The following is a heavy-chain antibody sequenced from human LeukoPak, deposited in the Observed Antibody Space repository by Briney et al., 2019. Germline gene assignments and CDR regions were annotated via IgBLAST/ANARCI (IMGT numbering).Heavy chain of an antibody. V-gene: IGHV1-69*13. Sequence: AAVRVSCKASGGTFTIYAISWVRPAPGQGLEWMGGIIPIFGTANYAQKFQGRVTITADESTSTAYMELSSLRSEDTAVYYCARGVRLRLGELSSLDAFDIWGQGTMVTVSS. D-gene: IGHD3-16*02. CDR2: IIPIFGTA. CDR3: ARGVRLRLGELSSLDAFDI. CDR1: GGTFTIYA. J-gene: IGHJ3*02.